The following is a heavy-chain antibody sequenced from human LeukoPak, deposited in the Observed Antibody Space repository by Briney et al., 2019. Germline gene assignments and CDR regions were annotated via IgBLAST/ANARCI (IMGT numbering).Heavy chain of an antibody. Sequence: GGSLRLSCAASGFAFSSAWMNWVRQAPGRGLEWVGLIKSRPDGGTTYYAAPVKGRFTISRDDSKNTLYLQMNSLKTEDTAIYYCTTGDYGAFEFWGQGTLATVSS. V-gene: IGHV3-15*01. J-gene: IGHJ4*02. CDR1: GFAFSSAW. CDR3: TTGDYGAFEF. CDR2: IKSRPDGGTT. D-gene: IGHD4-17*01.